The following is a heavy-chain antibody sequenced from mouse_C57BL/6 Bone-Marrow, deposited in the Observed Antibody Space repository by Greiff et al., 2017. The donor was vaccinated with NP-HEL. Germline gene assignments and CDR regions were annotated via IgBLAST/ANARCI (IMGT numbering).Heavy chain of an antibody. V-gene: IGHV1-18*01. CDR2: INPNNGGT. J-gene: IGHJ2*01. D-gene: IGHD4-1*01. CDR1: GYTFTSYW. Sequence: VQLQQPGAELVRHGSSVKLSCKASGYTFTSYWMHWVKQSHGKSLEWIGDINPNNGGTIYNQKFKGKATLTVDKSSSTAYMELRSLTSEDTAVYYCARGANWDVGSGFDYWGQGTTLTVSS. CDR3: ARGANWDVGSGFDY.